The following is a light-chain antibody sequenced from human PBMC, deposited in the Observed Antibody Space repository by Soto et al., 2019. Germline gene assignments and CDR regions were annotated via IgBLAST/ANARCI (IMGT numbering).Light chain of an antibody. CDR2: EIS. J-gene: IGLJ1*01. V-gene: IGLV2-8*01. Sequence: QSALTQPPSASGSPGQSVTISCTGTSSDVGGYNYVSWYQQHPGRAPKLMISEISKRPSGVPDRFSGSKSGNTASLTVSGLQAEDEADYYCSSYAGGPYVFGTGIKLTVL. CDR1: SSDVGGYNY. CDR3: SSYAGGPYV.